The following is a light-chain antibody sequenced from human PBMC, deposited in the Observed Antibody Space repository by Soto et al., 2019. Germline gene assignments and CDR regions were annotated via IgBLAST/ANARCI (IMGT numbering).Light chain of an antibody. CDR2: AAS. Sequence: QLTQSPSSLSSSLGESVTITCRASQGISSYLAWYQQKPGKAPKLLIYAASTLQSGVPPRSSGSGSGTDFTLTISSLQPEDFATYYCQQLNSYPLTVGGGTRWIS. CDR3: QQLNSYPLT. CDR1: QGISSY. J-gene: IGKJ4*01. V-gene: IGKV1-9*01.